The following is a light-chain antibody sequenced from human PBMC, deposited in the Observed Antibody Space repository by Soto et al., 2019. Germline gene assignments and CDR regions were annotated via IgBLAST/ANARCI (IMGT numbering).Light chain of an antibody. V-gene: IGLV1-40*01. Sequence: QSVLTQPPSVSGAPGQRVTISCTGSNSNIGAGYDVHWYQHLPGTAPKLLIYGNNNRPSGVPDRFSGSKSGTSASLAITGLQAEDEADYYCQSYDSSLSGSYVFGTGTKLTVL. CDR1: NSNIGAGYD. CDR3: QSYDSSLSGSYV. CDR2: GNN. J-gene: IGLJ1*01.